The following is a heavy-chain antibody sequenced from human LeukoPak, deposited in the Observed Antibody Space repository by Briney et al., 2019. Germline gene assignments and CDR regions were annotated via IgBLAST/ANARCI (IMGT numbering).Heavy chain of an antibody. CDR2: IYHSGST. V-gene: IGHV4-28*01. J-gene: IGHJ4*02. Sequence: LSLTCAVSGYSITGSNWWGWIRQPPGEGLEWLGYIYHSGSTFYKPSLKSRVTMSVDTSKNHFSLKLRYVTAVDTAMYYCARTAVDSGTYFDVWGQGALVTVSS. CDR3: ARTAVDSGTYFDV. D-gene: IGHD1-26*01. CDR1: GYSITGSNW.